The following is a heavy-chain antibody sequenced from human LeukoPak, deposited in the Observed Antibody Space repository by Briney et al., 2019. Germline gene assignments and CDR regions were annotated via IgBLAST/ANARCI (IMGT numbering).Heavy chain of an antibody. J-gene: IGHJ4*02. Sequence: GGSLRLSCAASGFTFSSYSMNWVRQAPGKGLEWVSSISSSSYIYYADSVKGRFTISRDNAKNSLYLQMNSLRAEDTAVYYCARGDYYGSGSYYNVDYSGQGTLVTVSS. V-gene: IGHV3-21*01. CDR1: GFTFSSYS. CDR3: ARGDYYGSGSYYNVDY. CDR2: ISSSSYI. D-gene: IGHD3-10*01.